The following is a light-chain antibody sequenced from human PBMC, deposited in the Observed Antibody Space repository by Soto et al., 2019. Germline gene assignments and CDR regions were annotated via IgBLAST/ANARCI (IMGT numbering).Light chain of an antibody. V-gene: IGLV1-36*01. CDR2: YDD. Sequence: QSVLTQPPSVSEAPRKRVTISCSGSSSNIGNNAVNWYQQLPGKAPKLLIYYDDLLPSGVSDRFSGSKSGTSASLAISGLQSEDEADYYCAAWDDSLNGPVFGGGTKRTVL. J-gene: IGLJ3*02. CDR3: AAWDDSLNGPV. CDR1: SSNIGNNA.